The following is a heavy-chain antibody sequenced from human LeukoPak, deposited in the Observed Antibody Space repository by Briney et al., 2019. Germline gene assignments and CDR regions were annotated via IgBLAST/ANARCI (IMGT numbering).Heavy chain of an antibody. CDR1: GGSISSYY. V-gene: IGHV4-59*01. CDR3: ARYSDGYLYYFDY. J-gene: IGHJ4*02. CDR2: IYYSGST. Sequence: SETLSLTCTVSGGSISSYYWSWIRQPPGKGLEWIGYIYYSGSTNYNPSLKSRVTISVDTSKNQFSLKLSSVSAADTAVYYCARYSDGYLYYFDYWGQGTLVTVSS. D-gene: IGHD5-24*01.